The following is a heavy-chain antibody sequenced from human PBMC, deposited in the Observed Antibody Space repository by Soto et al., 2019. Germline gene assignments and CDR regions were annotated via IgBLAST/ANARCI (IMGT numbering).Heavy chain of an antibody. CDR1: GFTFRIYS. Sequence: GGSLRLSCAASGFTFRIYSMHWVRQAPGKGLEWVAVMWYDGTNKYYGESVKGRFTISRDNSENTLYLQMNSLRVEDTAVYYCARDATFGTRGGSFDIWGHGTLVTVSS. J-gene: IGHJ3*02. CDR2: MWYDGTNK. CDR3: ARDATFGTRGGSFDI. V-gene: IGHV3-33*01. D-gene: IGHD3-16*01.